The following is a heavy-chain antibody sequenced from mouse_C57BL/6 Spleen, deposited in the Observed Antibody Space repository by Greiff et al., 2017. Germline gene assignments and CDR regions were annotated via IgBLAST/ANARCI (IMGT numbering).Heavy chain of an antibody. CDR3: ASGSGPWFAY. CDR2: IDPSDSET. V-gene: IGHV1-52*01. J-gene: IGHJ3*01. Sequence: VQLQQPGAELVRPGSSVKLSCKASGYTFTSYSMHWVKQRPIQGLEWIGNIDPSDSETHYNQKFKDKATLTVDKSSSTAYMQLSSLTSGDSAVYYCASGSGPWFAYWGQGTLVTVSA. D-gene: IGHD3-1*01. CDR1: GYTFTSYS.